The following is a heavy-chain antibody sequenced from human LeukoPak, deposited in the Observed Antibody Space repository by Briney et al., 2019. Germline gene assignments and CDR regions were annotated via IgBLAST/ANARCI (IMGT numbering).Heavy chain of an antibody. V-gene: IGHV4-30-2*01. J-gene: IGHJ3*02. Sequence: SQTLSLTCAVCGGSISSGGYSWRWLRQPPGKGLEWLGYIYHSGRTYYNPSLKSRVTISVDKSKNQFSLKLSSVTAADTAVYYCARGGHTARDAFDIWGQGTMVTVSS. CDR1: GGSISSGGYS. CDR3: ARGGHTARDAFDI. D-gene: IGHD5-18*01. CDR2: IYHSGRT.